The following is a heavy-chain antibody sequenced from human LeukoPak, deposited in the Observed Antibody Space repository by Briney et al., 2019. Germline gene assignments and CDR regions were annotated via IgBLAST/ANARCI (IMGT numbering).Heavy chain of an antibody. D-gene: IGHD6-6*01. CDR3: ARGGAARLHFQN. V-gene: IGHV4-59*01. J-gene: IGHJ1*01. CDR2: IYHSGST. Sequence: SETLSLTCSVSGGSISSYYWSWIRQPPGKGLEWIGYIYHSGSTNYNPSLQSRVTISVDTSKNQFSLNLNSVTAADTAVYYCARGGAARLHFQNWGQGTLVTVSS. CDR1: GGSISSYY.